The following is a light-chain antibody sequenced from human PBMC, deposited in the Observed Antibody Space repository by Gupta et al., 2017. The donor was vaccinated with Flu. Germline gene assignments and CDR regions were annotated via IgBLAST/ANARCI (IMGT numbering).Light chain of an antibody. V-gene: IGLV2-11*01. Sequence: QPALTQPRSVSGSPGQSVTISCTGTRSDVGAYNYVSWYQQHPGKAPKVIIYGVNKRPSGVPDRFSGSKSGNTASLTISWLQAEEEADYHCSSYAGAYTWVFGGGTKLTVL. CDR3: SSYAGAYTWV. CDR2: GVN. J-gene: IGLJ2*01. CDR1: RSDVGAYNY.